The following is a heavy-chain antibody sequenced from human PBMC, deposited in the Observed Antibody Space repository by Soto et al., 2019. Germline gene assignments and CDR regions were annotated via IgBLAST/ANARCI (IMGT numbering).Heavy chain of an antibody. D-gene: IGHD7-27*01. J-gene: IGHJ6*02. CDR3: ARDLGNYYYHGMDV. CDR2: ISSSSSTI. CDR1: GFTFSSYS. Sequence: EVQLVESGGGLVQPGGSLRLSCAASGFTFSSYSMNWVRQAPGKGLEWVSYISSSSSTIYYADSVKGRFTISRDNAKNSLYLQVNSMRDEDTAVYYCARDLGNYYYHGMDVWGQGTTVTVSS. V-gene: IGHV3-48*02.